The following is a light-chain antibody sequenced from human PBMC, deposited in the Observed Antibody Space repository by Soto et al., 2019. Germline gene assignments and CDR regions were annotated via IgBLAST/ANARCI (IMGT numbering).Light chain of an antibody. CDR1: SSNIGNNY. CDR3: GTWDSSLSAGFVV. J-gene: IGLJ2*01. V-gene: IGLV1-51*02. CDR2: ENN. Sequence: QSVLTQPPSVSAAPGQKVTIPCSGSSSNIGNNYVSWYQQLPGTAPKLLIYENNKRPSGIPDRFSGSKSGTSATLGITGLQTGDEADYYCGTWDSSLSAGFVVFGGGTKVTVL.